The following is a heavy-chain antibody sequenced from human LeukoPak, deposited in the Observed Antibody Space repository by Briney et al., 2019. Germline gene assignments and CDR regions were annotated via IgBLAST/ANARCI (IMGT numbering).Heavy chain of an antibody. D-gene: IGHD6-13*01. Sequence: NPSETLSLTCAVHGYSLTNHYWIWIRQPPGKGLEWIAEVLHTGSTNCNPSFKSRVTVSVDTSKNQFFLNLTSVTAADTAVYYCARGPAAVHPWGRGILVTVSS. V-gene: IGHV4-34*12. CDR2: VLHTGST. CDR1: GYSLTNHY. J-gene: IGHJ5*02. CDR3: ARGPAAVHP.